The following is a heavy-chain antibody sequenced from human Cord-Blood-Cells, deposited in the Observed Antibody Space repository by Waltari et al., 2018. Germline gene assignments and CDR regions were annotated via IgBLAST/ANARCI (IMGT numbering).Heavy chain of an antibody. D-gene: IGHD3-22*01. CDR1: GFTFSSSA. J-gene: IGHJ4*02. Sequence: EVQLLESGGGLVQPGGSLRLSCAACGFTFSSSAMSWVRPAPGKGLGWVSAISGSGGSTYYADSVKGRFTISRDNSKNTLYLQMNSLRAEDTAVYYCAKDSDRGYYDSSGPDYWGQGTLVTVSS. V-gene: IGHV3-23*01. CDR2: ISGSGGST. CDR3: AKDSDRGYYDSSGPDY.